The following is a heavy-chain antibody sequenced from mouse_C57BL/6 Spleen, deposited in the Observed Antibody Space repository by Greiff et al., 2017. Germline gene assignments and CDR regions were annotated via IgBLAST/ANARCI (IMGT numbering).Heavy chain of an antibody. J-gene: IGHJ3*01. CDR2: ISSKSDNYAT. CDR1: GFTFSNYW. CDR3: TVYYDYEAFAY. D-gene: IGHD2-4*01. V-gene: IGHV6-3*01. Sequence: EVNLVESGGGFVLPGGSMKLSCVASGFTFSNYWMNWVRQSPEKGLEWVAQISSKSDNYATHYAESVKERFTISRDDFKSSDYLQMNNLEAEDNEIYYCTVYYDYEAFAYWGQGTLVTVSA.